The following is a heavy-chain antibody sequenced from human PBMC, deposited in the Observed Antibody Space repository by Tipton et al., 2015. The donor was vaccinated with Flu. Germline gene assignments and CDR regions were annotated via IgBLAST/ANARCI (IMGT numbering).Heavy chain of an antibody. J-gene: IGHJ5*02. CDR1: GGSISSYY. CDR2: IYTSGST. CDR3: ARDHVTGTTWFDP. V-gene: IGHV4-4*07. D-gene: IGHD1-7*01. Sequence: TLSLTCTVSGGSISSYYWSWIRQPAGKGLEWIGRIYTSGSTNYNPSLKSRVTMSVDTSKNQFSLKLSSVTAADMAVYYCARDHVTGTTWFDPWGQGTLVTVSS.